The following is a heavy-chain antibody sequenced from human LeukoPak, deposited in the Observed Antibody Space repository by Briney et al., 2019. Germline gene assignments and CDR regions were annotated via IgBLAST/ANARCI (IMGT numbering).Heavy chain of an antibody. CDR1: GYSFTTYW. J-gene: IGHJ4*02. CDR2: IYPGDSDI. D-gene: IGHD2-2*01. Sequence: GESLKISCKVSGYSFTTYWIGWVRQMPGKGLEWMGIIYPGDSDIRYSPSFQGQVTISADKFISTAYLQWDSLKASDTAMYYCARHFVAAAVVEGADYWGQGSLVIVSS. V-gene: IGHV5-51*01. CDR3: ARHFVAAAVVEGADY.